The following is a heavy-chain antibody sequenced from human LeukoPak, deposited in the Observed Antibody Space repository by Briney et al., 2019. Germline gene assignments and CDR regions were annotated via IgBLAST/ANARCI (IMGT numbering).Heavy chain of an antibody. D-gene: IGHD1-26*01. J-gene: IGHJ4*02. CDR2: ISYDGSNK. CDR3: AREGSGGAVDY. CDR1: GFTFSSYA. Sequence: GGSLRLSCAASGFTFSSYAMHWVRQAPGKGLEWVAVISYDGSNKYYADSVKGRFTISRDNSKNTLYLQMNSLRAEDTAVYYCAREGSGGAVDYWGQGTLVTVSS. V-gene: IGHV3-30*04.